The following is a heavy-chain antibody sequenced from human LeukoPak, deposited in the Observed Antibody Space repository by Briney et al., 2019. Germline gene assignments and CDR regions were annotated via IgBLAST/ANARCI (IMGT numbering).Heavy chain of an antibody. J-gene: IGHJ3*02. V-gene: IGHV3-7*01. Sequence: GGSLRLSCAASGFTFSSYWMSWVRQAPGKGLEWVANIKQDGSEKYYVDSVKGRFTISRDNAKNSLYLQMNSLRAEDTAVYYCARDQGYGDYARAFDIWGQGTMVTVSS. CDR3: ARDQGYGDYARAFDI. D-gene: IGHD4-17*01. CDR1: GFTFSSYW. CDR2: IKQDGSEK.